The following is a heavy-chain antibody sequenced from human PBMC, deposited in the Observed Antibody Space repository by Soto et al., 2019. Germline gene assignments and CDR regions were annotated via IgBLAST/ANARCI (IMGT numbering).Heavy chain of an antibody. CDR2: LATGGNA. D-gene: IGHD7-27*01. V-gene: IGHV3-23*01. Sequence: GGSLRLSCAASGFTFRSYVMSWVRQAPGKGLEWVSTLATGGNAYYADSVKGRFTISRDKSSDTLYLQMNSLRADDTAVYYCARLGSVDLSYPANYFHYRGRGTLVTVSS. CDR1: GFTFRSYV. CDR3: ARLGSVDLSYPANYFHY. J-gene: IGHJ4*02.